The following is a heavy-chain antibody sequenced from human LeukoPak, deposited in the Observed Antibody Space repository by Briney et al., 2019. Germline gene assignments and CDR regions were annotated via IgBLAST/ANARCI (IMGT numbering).Heavy chain of an antibody. CDR2: INWNGGST. CDR3: ARQIYRKLYYYYYYMDV. D-gene: IGHD4-11*01. CDR1: GFTFDDYG. Sequence: GGSLRLSCAASGFTFDDYGMSWVRQAPGKGLEWVSGINWNGGSTGYADSVKGRFTISRDNAKNSLYLQMNSLRAEDTALYYCARQIYRKLYYYYYYMDVWGKGTTVTVSS. J-gene: IGHJ6*03. V-gene: IGHV3-20*04.